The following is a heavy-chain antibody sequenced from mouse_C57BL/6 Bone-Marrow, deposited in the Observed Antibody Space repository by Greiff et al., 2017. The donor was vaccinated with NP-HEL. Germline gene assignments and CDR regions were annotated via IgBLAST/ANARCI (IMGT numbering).Heavy chain of an antibody. CDR1: GYTFTEYT. Sequence: QVQLQQSGAELVKPGASVKLSCKASGYTFTEYTIHWVKQRSGQGLEWIGWFYPGSGSIKYNEKFKDKATLTADKSSSTVYMELSRLTSEDSAVYFCARHEEEESPHYYGSSYRYFDVWGTGTTVTVSS. V-gene: IGHV1-62-2*01. D-gene: IGHD1-1*01. CDR3: ARHEEEESPHYYGSSYRYFDV. CDR2: FYPGSGSI. J-gene: IGHJ1*03.